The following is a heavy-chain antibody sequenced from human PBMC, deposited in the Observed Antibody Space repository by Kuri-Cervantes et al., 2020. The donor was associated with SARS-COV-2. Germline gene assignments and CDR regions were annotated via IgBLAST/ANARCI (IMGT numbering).Heavy chain of an antibody. CDR3: AKDRVGVLDS. V-gene: IGHV3-30*18. D-gene: IGHD2-8*01. Sequence: GESLKISCAASGFTFSTYDMHWVRQAPGKGLEWVAVISYDGNNKNCTASGKGRFTISRDNSRNTLYLQMRSLRTEDTAFYYCAKDRVGVLDSWGQGTLVTVSS. CDR1: GFTFSTYD. CDR2: ISYDGNNK. J-gene: IGHJ4*02.